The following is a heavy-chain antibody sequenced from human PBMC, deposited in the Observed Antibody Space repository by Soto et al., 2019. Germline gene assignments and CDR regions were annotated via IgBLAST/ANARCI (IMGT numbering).Heavy chain of an antibody. CDR3: ARDSLFRPRFDP. J-gene: IGHJ5*02. V-gene: IGHV4-4*02. D-gene: IGHD6-6*01. CDR2: IYHSGST. CDR1: SGSISSSNW. Sequence: SETLSLTCAVSSGSISSSNWWSWVRQPPGKGLEWIGEIYHSGSTNYNPSLKSRVTISVDKSKNQFSLKLSSVTAADTAVYYCARDSLFRPRFDPWGQGTLVTVSS.